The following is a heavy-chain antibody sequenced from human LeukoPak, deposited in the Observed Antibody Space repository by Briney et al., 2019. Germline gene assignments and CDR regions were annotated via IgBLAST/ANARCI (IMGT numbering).Heavy chain of an antibody. CDR2: IGSSGSTI. V-gene: IGHV3-48*03. J-gene: IGHJ4*02. Sequence: GGSLRLSCAASGFTFSSYEMNWVRQAPGKGLEWVSYIGSSGSTIYYADSVKGRFTISRDNAKNSLYLQMNSLRAEDTAVYYCARVAGYSSGWPAFDYWGQGTLVTVSS. D-gene: IGHD6-19*01. CDR1: GFTFSSYE. CDR3: ARVAGYSSGWPAFDY.